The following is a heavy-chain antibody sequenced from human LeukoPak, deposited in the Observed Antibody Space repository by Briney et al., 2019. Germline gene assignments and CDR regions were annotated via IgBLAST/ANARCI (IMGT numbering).Heavy chain of an antibody. CDR3: ANYDSSGYPPSGYFDY. V-gene: IGHV3-7*03. CDR1: GFSFNNYA. J-gene: IGHJ4*02. Sequence: PGGSLRLSCAASGFSFNNYAMVWVRQTPGKGLEWVANIKQDGSEKYYVDSVKGRFTISRDNAKNSLYLQMNSLRAEDTAVYYCANYDSSGYPPSGYFDYWGQGTLVTVSS. CDR2: IKQDGSEK. D-gene: IGHD3-22*01.